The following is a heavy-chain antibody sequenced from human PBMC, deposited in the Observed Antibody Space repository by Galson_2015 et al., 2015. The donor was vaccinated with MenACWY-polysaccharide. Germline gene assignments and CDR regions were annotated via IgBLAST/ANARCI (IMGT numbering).Heavy chain of an antibody. V-gene: IGHV4-4*07. J-gene: IGHJ4*02. CDR1: GGSISGYY. CDR3: ARDTTGIAASAVH. Sequence: ETLSLTCSISGGSISGYYWSWIRQPAGKGLEWIGRVYAGVSTTYNPSLKSRVTISIDTSKNQFSLKLTSVTAADTAVYFCARDTTGIAASAVHWGQGTLVTVSS. D-gene: IGHD6-13*01. CDR2: VYAGVST.